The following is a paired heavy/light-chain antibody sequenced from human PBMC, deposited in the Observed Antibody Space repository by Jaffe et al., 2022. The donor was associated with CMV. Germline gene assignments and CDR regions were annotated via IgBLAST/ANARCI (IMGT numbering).Light chain of an antibody. V-gene: IGKV4-1*01. CDR3: QQYYNTPWT. J-gene: IGKJ1*01. Sequence: DIVMTQSPDSLAVSLGERATINCKSSQSGLYSSNNKNYLAWYQQKPGQPPKLLIYWASTRESGVPDRFSGSGSGTDFTLTISSLQAEDVAVYYCQQYYNTPWTFGQGTRVEIK. CDR1: QSGLYSSNNKNY. CDR2: WAS.
Heavy chain of an antibody. CDR3: ARDSPDVMGFDF. CDR2: IYYSGST. J-gene: IGHJ4*02. D-gene: IGHD2-21*01. V-gene: IGHV4-59*01. Sequence: QVQLQESGPGLVKPSETLSLTCSVSGGSISNYYWSWIRQPPGKGLEWIGYIYYSGSTNYNPSLKSRVTISVDTSKNQFSLKLNSVTATDTAVYYCARDSPDVMGFDFWGQGILVTVSS. CDR1: GGSISNYY.